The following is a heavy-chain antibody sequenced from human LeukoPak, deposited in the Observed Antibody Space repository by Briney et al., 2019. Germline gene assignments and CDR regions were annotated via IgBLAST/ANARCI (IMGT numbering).Heavy chain of an antibody. Sequence: GASVKVSCKASGYTLTSYAMHWVRQAPGQRLEWMGWINAGNGNTKYSQEFQGRVTITRDTSASTAYMELSSLRSEDMAVYYCARDSCSSTSCYYFDYWGQGTLVTVSS. V-gene: IGHV1-3*03. J-gene: IGHJ4*02. CDR2: INAGNGNT. CDR1: GYTLTSYA. CDR3: ARDSCSSTSCYYFDY. D-gene: IGHD2-2*01.